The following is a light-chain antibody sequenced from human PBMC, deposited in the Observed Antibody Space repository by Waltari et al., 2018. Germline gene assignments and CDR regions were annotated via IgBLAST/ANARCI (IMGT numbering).Light chain of an antibody. CDR1: RSNIGSNT. Sequence: QSVLTQSPSASGTPGQRVSMSCSGSRSNIGSNTVNWYQQLPGTAPKLLIYNNYQRPSGVPDRFSGSKSGTSASLAISGLQSEDEADYYCATWDDSLNGRVFGGGTKLTVL. J-gene: IGLJ3*02. CDR3: ATWDDSLNGRV. V-gene: IGLV1-44*01. CDR2: NNY.